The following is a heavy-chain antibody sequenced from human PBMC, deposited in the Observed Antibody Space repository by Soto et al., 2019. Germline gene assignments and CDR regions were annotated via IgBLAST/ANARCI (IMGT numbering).Heavy chain of an antibody. J-gene: IGHJ6*02. Sequence: GGSLRLSCAASGFTFSSYAMSWVRQAPGKGLEWVSAISGSGGSTYYADSVKGRFTISRDNSKNTLYLQMNSLRAEDTAVYYCAKAYDFWSGYYLSDYYYYGMDVWGQGTTVTVSS. V-gene: IGHV3-23*01. CDR1: GFTFSSYA. D-gene: IGHD3-3*01. CDR3: AKAYDFWSGYYLSDYYYYGMDV. CDR2: ISGSGGST.